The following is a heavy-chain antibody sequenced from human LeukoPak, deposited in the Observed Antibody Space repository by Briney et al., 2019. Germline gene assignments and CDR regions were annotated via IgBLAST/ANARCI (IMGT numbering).Heavy chain of an antibody. J-gene: IGHJ5*02. V-gene: IGHV3-48*04. CDR1: GFTFSDYT. CDR2: IDISSSST. Sequence: GGSLRLSCVASGFTFSDYTMTWVRQAPGKGLEWISYIDISSSSTYYADSVKGRFTISRDNAKNSLYLQMSSLRAEDTALYYCARGPPLFDPWGQGTLVTVS. CDR3: ARGPPLFDP.